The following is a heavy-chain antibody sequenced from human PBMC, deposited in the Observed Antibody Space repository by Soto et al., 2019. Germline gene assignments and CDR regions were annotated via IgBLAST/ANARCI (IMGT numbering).Heavy chain of an antibody. CDR3: AKPKSSGYLLGY. J-gene: IGHJ4*02. V-gene: IGHV3-30*18. Sequence: GGFLRLSCAASGFTFSSYGMHWVRQAPGKGLEWVAVISYDGSNKYYADSVKGRFTISRDNSKNTLYLQMNSLRAEDTAVYYCAKPKSSGYLLGYWGQGTLVTVSS. CDR2: ISYDGSNK. CDR1: GFTFSSYG. D-gene: IGHD3-22*01.